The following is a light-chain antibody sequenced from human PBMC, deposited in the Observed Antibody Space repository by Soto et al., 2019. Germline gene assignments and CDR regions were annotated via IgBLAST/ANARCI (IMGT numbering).Light chain of an antibody. CDR2: KAS. CDR1: QAIRTA. CDR3: QQLNSYHIT. J-gene: IGKJ5*01. V-gene: IGKV1-13*02. Sequence: AIQLTQSPSSLSASVGDRVTITCRASQAIRTALGWYQQKPGKVPKLLIYKASTLKSGVPSRFSGSGSGTEFTLTISSLQPEDFATYYCQQLNSYHITFGQGARLEIK.